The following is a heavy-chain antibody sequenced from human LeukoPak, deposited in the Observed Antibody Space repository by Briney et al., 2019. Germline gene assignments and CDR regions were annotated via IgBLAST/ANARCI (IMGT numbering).Heavy chain of an antibody. Sequence: GGSLRLSCAASGFTFDDYAMHWVRQAPGKGLEGVSGISWSSGSIGYADSVKGRFTISRDNAKNSLYLQMNSLRAEDTALYYCAKGLPFGYYGFGGMDVWGQGTTVTVSS. V-gene: IGHV3-9*01. CDR2: ISWSSGSI. CDR3: AKGLPFGYYGFGGMDV. J-gene: IGHJ6*02. D-gene: IGHD3-3*01. CDR1: GFTFDDYA.